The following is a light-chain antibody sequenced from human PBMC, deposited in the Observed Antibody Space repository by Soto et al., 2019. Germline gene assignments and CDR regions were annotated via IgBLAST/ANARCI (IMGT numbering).Light chain of an antibody. CDR1: SSNIGAGYD. J-gene: IGLJ2*01. V-gene: IGLV1-40*01. CDR2: GNS. CDR3: QSYRV. Sequence: QSVLTQPPSVSGAPGQRVTISCTGSSSNIGAGYDVHWYQQLPGTAPKLLIYGNSNRRSGVPDRFSGSKSGTSASLAITGLQAEDEADYYCQSYRVFGGGTKLTVL.